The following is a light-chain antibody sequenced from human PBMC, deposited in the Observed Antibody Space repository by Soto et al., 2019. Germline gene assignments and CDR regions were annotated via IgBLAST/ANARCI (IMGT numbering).Light chain of an antibody. CDR3: QQYNSYSGT. CDR2: DAS. J-gene: IGKJ1*01. CDR1: QSISSW. V-gene: IGKV1-5*01. Sequence: IQMTLSPSTLSAAVGDSVTITCRASQSISSWLDWYQRKPGKAPKLLIDDASSLESGVPSRFSGSGSGTEFTLTISSLQPDDFATYYCQQYNSYSGTFGQGTKVDI.